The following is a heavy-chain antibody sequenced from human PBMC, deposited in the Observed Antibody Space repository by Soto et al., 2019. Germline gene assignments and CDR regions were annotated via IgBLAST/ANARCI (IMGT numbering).Heavy chain of an antibody. D-gene: IGHD6-13*01. CDR1: GGTFSSYA. CDR2: IIPIFGTA. J-gene: IGHJ6*02. CDR3: ARDLWRSSSWYYGMDV. Sequence: SVKVSCKASGGTFSSYAISWVRQAPGQGLEWMGGIIPIFGTANYAQKFQGRVTITADESTSTAYMELSSLRSEDTAVYYCARDLWRSSSWYYGMDVWGQGTTVTVSS. V-gene: IGHV1-69*13.